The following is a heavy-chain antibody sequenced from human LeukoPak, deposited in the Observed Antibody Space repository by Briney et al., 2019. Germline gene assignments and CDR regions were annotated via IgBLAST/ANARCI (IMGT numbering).Heavy chain of an antibody. J-gene: IGHJ4*02. V-gene: IGHV1-18*01. Sequence: GASVKVSCKASGYTFTSYGISWVRQAPGQGLEWMGWISAYNGNTNYAQKLQGRVTITRDRSMSTAYMELSSLRSEDTAMYYCARGGYHYFDYWGQGTLVTVSS. CDR1: GYTFTSYG. CDR2: ISAYNGNT. D-gene: IGHD5-12*01. CDR3: ARGGYHYFDY.